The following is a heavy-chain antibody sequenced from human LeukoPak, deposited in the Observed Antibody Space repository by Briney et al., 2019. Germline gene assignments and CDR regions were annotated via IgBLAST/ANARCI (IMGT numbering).Heavy chain of an antibody. D-gene: IGHD2-2*01. CDR1: GFTFSTYA. CDR3: ARYCISTNRDVSSHYGMDV. CDR2: ISGGGDRT. J-gene: IGHJ6*02. V-gene: IGHV3-23*01. Sequence: AGGSLRLSCAASGFTFSTYAMSWVRQAPGKGLEWVSAISGGGDRTFYADSVEGRFTVSRDNSKNTLYLQMNSLRAEDTAEYYCARYCISTNRDVSSHYGMDVWGQGTTVTVSS.